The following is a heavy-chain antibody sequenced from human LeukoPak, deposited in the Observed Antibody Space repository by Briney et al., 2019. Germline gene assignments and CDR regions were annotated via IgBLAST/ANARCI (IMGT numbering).Heavy chain of an antibody. V-gene: IGHV4-39*07. J-gene: IGHJ6*03. CDR2: ISYSGTT. CDR3: ARDFSSSSTVYYYYCMDV. Sequence: PSETLSLTCTVSGGSISSRPYYWGWVRQPPGKGLEWIGTISYSGTTYYSPSLKSRVTISLDTSKNKFSRKLSPVTAADTAIHYCARDFSSSSTVYYYYCMDVWGKGTTVTVSS. D-gene: IGHD6-6*01. CDR1: GGSISSRPYY.